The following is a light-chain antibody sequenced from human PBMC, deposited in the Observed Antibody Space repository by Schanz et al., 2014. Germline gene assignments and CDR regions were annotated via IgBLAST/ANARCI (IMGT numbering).Light chain of an antibody. CDR1: SSDVGSYNY. CDR3: SSYTSSSTLG. Sequence: QSVLTQPASVSGSPGQSITISCTGTSSDVGSYNYVSWYQQYPGKAPKLMIYDVSNRPSGVSNRFSGSKSGNTASLTISGLQAEDEADYYCSSYTSSSTLGFGGGTKLTVL. J-gene: IGLJ3*02. V-gene: IGLV2-14*01. CDR2: DVS.